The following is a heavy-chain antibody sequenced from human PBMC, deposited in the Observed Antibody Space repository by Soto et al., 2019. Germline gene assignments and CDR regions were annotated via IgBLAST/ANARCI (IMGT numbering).Heavy chain of an antibody. D-gene: IGHD2-2*01. CDR1: GGSISSSSYY. CDR3: ARGNIVVVPAASGGPNYFDY. V-gene: IGHV4-39*01. J-gene: IGHJ4*02. Sequence: SETLSLTCTVSGGSISSSSYYWGWIRQPPGKGLEWIGSIYYSGSTYYNPSLKSRVTISVDTSKNQFSLKLSSVTAADTAVYYCARGNIVVVPAASGGPNYFDYWGQGTLVTVSS. CDR2: IYYSGST.